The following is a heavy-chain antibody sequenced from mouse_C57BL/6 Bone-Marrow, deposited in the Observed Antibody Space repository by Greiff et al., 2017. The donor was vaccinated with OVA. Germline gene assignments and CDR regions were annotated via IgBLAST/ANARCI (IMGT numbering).Heavy chain of an antibody. D-gene: IGHD1-1*01. Sequence: EVKVVESGGGLVKPGGSLKLSCAASGFTFSSYAMSWVRQTPEKRLEWVATISDGGSYTYYPDNVKGRFTISRDNAKNNLYLQMSHLKSEDTAMYYCAREEIPYYYDYWGQGTTLTVSS. CDR2: ISDGGSYT. CDR1: GFTFSSYA. CDR3: AREEIPYYYDY. V-gene: IGHV5-4*01. J-gene: IGHJ2*01.